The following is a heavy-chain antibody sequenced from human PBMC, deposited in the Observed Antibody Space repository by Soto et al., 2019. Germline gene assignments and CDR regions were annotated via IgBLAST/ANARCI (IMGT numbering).Heavy chain of an antibody. D-gene: IGHD1-26*01. CDR2: INQDGSEK. Sequence: EVHLVESGGGLVQTGGSLRLSCAIFESTVSRDWMNWVRQAPGKGLWWVAHINQDGSEKYYVDSVKGRFTISRDNATKSRYLQMNSLRPADTAMYYCSGGVGDAFWGQGTLVTVSS. V-gene: IGHV3-7*04. CDR3: SGGVGDAF. J-gene: IGHJ4*02. CDR1: ESTVSRDW.